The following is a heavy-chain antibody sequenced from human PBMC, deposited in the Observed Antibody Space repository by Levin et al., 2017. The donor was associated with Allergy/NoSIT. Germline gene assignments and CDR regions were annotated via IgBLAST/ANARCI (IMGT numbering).Heavy chain of an antibody. D-gene: IGHD6-13*01. Sequence: SETLSLTCAVSGYSISSGYYWGWIRQPPGKGLEWIGSIYHSGSTYYNPSLKSRVTISVDTSKNQFSLKLSSVTAADTAVYYCARDTSSDSSSWYEPFDYWGQGTLVTVSS. J-gene: IGHJ4*02. V-gene: IGHV4-38-2*02. CDR2: IYHSGST. CDR3: ARDTSSDSSSWYEPFDY. CDR1: GYSISSGYY.